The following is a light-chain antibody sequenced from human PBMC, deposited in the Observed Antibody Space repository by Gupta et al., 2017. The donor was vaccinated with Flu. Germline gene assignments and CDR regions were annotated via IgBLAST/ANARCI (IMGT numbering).Light chain of an antibody. CDR3: QQYYSYPTWT. CDR1: QGISSY. Sequence: AIWVTQSPSPFSASTADRATITCRASQGISSYLAWYQQKPGKAPKLLIYAASTLQSGVPSRFSGSGSGTDFTLTISCLQSEDFATYYCQQYYSYPTWTFGHGTKVDIK. CDR2: AAS. V-gene: IGKV1-8*01. J-gene: IGKJ1*01.